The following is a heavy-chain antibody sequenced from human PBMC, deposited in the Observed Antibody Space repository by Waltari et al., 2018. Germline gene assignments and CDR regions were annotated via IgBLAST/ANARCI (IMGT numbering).Heavy chain of an antibody. CDR3: TRADGMTDLDY. CDR1: GFNLGDYA. V-gene: IGHV3-49*04. Sequence: EVQLAESGGGLVQPGRSLRLSCTASGFNLGDYAMTWVRQVPGKGLEWVGFIRSKTYGGAPEYAASVKGRFTISRDDSKSVAYLQMNSLRTEDTALYYCTRADGMTDLDYWGQGALVTVSS. J-gene: IGHJ4*02. CDR2: IRSKTYGGAP.